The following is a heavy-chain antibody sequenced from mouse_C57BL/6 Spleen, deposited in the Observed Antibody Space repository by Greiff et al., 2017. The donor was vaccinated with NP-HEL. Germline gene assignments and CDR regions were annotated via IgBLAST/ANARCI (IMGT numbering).Heavy chain of an antibody. V-gene: IGHV1-22*01. D-gene: IGHD1-1*01. CDR2: INPNNGGT. CDR1: GYTFTDYH. CDR3: ASFITTVDYGAMDY. Sequence: EVQLQQSGPELVKPGASVKMSCKASGYTFTDYHMHWVKQSHGKSLEWIGYINPNNGGTSYNQKFKGKATLTVNKSSSTAYMELRSLTSEDSAVYYCASFITTVDYGAMDYWGQGTSVTVSS. J-gene: IGHJ4*01.